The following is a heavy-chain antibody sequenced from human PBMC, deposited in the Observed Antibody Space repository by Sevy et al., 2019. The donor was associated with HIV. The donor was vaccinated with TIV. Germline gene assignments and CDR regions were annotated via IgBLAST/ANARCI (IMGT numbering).Heavy chain of an antibody. V-gene: IGHV3-23*01. CDR1: GFTFSRYA. Sequence: GGSLRRSCAASGFTFSRYAMNWVRQAPGKGLEWVSGISGSGGSGVKTNYAVSVMGRFTISRDDSKNSLYLQLNSLRAEDKDRYYCARKYDSSGYFDYWGQGTLVTVSS. CDR3: ARKYDSSGYFDY. J-gene: IGHJ4*02. D-gene: IGHD3-22*01. CDR2: ISGSGGSGVKT.